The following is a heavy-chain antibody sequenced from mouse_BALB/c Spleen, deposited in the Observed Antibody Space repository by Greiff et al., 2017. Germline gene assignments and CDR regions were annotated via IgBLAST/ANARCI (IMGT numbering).Heavy chain of an antibody. J-gene: IGHJ2*01. CDR3: AREGANWGLDY. CDR2: ISYDGSN. V-gene: IGHV3-6*02. Sequence: EVKLQESGPGLVKPSQSLSLTCSVTGYSITSGYYWNWIRQFPGNKLEWMGYISYDGSNNYNPSLKNRISITRDTSKNQFFLKLNSVTTEDTATYYCAREGANWGLDYWGQGTTLTVSS. CDR1: GYSITSGYY. D-gene: IGHD4-1*01.